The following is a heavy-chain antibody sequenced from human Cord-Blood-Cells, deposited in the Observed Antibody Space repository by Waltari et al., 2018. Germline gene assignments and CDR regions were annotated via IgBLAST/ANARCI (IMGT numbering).Heavy chain of an antibody. Sequence: QVQLQESVPGLVQPSETPSPTCTVAGCSIRCQYCSWFRQPPGKGLEWIGYIYYSGSTNYNPSRKSRVTISVDTSKNQFSLKLSSVTAADTAVYYCVRDRGTGRAFDIWGQGTMVTVSS. CDR1: GCSIRCQY. CDR3: VRDRGTGRAFDI. D-gene: IGHD3-10*01. CDR2: IYYSGST. J-gene: IGHJ3*02. V-gene: IGHV4-59*11.